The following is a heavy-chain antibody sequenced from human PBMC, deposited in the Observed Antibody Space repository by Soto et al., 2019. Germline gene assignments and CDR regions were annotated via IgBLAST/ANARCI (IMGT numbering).Heavy chain of an antibody. D-gene: IGHD6-6*01. V-gene: IGHV3-21*01. J-gene: IGHJ6*02. CDR2: ISSSSSYI. CDR3: ARDGSSAVSFYYYYYGMDV. CDR1: GFTFSSYS. Sequence: VQLVESGGGVVQPGRSLRLSCAASGFTFSSYSMNWVRQAPGKGLEWVSSISSSSSYIYYADSVKGRFTISRDNAKNSLYLQMNSLRAEDTAVYYCARDGSSAVSFYYYYYGMDVWGQGTTVTVSS.